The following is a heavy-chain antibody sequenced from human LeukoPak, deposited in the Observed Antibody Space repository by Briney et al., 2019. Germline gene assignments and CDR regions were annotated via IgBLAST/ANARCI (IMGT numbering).Heavy chain of an antibody. V-gene: IGHV3-21*01. CDR1: GFTFSSYS. Sequence: GGSLRPSCAASGFTFSSYSMNWVRQAPGKGLEWVSSISSSSSYIYYAGSVKGRFTISRDNAKNSVYLQMNSLRAEDTAVYYCTRKVMVAADAFDIWGQGTMVTVSS. J-gene: IGHJ3*02. CDR2: ISSSSSYI. D-gene: IGHD2-15*01. CDR3: TRKVMVAADAFDI.